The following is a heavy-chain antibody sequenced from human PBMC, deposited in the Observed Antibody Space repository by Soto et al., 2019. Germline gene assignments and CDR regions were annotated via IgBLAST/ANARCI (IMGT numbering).Heavy chain of an antibody. D-gene: IGHD3-10*01. CDR1: GYTLTELS. CDR3: AAREGGWFGQSNRDY. V-gene: IGHV1-24*01. CDR2: FDPEDGET. J-gene: IGHJ4*02. Sequence: ASVKVSCKVSGYTLTELSMHWVRQAPGKGLEWMGGFDPEDGETIYAQKFQGRVTMTEDTSTDTAYMELSSRRSEDTAVYYCAAREGGWFGQSNRDYWGQGTLVPVS.